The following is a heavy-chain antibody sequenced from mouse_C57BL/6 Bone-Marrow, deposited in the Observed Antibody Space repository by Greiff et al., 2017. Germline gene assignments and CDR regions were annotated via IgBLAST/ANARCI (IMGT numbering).Heavy chain of an antibody. V-gene: IGHV1-81*01. CDR3: GGSSYGCYAMDY. CDR1: GYTFTSYG. Sequence: VQLQQSGAELARPGASVKLSCKASGYTFTSYGIRWVKQRTGQGLEWIGEIYPRSGNTYYNEKFKGKATLTADKSSSTAYMELRSLTSEDSAVYFCGGSSYGCYAMDYWGQGTSVTVSS. CDR2: IYPRSGNT. D-gene: IGHD1-1*01. J-gene: IGHJ4*01.